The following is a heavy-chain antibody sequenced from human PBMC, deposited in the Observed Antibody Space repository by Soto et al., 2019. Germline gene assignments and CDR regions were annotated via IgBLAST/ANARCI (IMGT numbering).Heavy chain of an antibody. CDR2: IYYSGST. CDR1: GGSISSGGYY. CDR3: ARYYDILTGYYRKNWFDP. Sequence: QVQLQESGPGLVKPSQTLSLTCTVSGGSISSGGYYWSWIRQHPGKGLEWIGYIYYSGSTYYNPSLKSRVTISVDTSKNQFSLKLSSVTAADTAVYYCARYYDILTGYYRKNWFDPWGQGTLVTVSS. V-gene: IGHV4-31*03. D-gene: IGHD3-9*01. J-gene: IGHJ5*02.